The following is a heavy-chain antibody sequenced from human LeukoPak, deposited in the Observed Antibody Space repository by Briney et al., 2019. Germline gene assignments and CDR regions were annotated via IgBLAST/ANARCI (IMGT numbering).Heavy chain of an antibody. Sequence: VASVKVSCKASGYTCSGYYIHWVRQAPGQGLEWMGWINPNSGGTNYAQKFQGRVTMTRDTSISTDYLELSRLRSDDTAVYFCARDPVVGALGGYFDYWGQGTLVTVSS. CDR1: GYTCSGYY. CDR2: INPNSGGT. V-gene: IGHV1-2*02. J-gene: IGHJ4*02. D-gene: IGHD1-26*01. CDR3: ARDPVVGALGGYFDY.